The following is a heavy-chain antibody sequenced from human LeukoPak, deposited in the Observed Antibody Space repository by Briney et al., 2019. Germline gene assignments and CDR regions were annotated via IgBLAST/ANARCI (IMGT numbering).Heavy chain of an antibody. CDR2: IRYDGSNK. CDR3: AKDLVVVPAAKYNWFDP. CDR1: GFTFSSYG. V-gene: IGHV3-30*02. J-gene: IGHJ5*02. Sequence: PGGSLRLSXAASGFTFSSYGMHWVRQAPGKGLEWVAFIRYDGSNKYYADSVKGRFTISRDNSKNTLYLQMNSLRAEDTAVYYCAKDLVVVPAAKYNWFDPWGRGTLVTVSS. D-gene: IGHD2-2*01.